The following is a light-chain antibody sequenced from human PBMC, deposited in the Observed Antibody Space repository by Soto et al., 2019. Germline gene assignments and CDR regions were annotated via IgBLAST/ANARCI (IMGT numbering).Light chain of an antibody. CDR2: EVT. Sequence: QSALTQPASVSGSPGQSITISCTGTSSDVGSYNLVSWYQQHPGEAPKLMIHEVTKRPSGVSDRFSGSKSGNTASLTISGLQAEDEADYYCCSYAGRSPYVFGTGTKLTVL. J-gene: IGLJ1*01. CDR1: SSDVGSYNL. CDR3: CSYAGRSPYV. V-gene: IGLV2-23*02.